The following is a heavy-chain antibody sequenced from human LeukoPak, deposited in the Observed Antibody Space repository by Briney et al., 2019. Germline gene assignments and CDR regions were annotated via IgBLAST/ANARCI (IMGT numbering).Heavy chain of an antibody. CDR2: ISSSGSTI. CDR1: GFIFSDNY. V-gene: IGHV3-11*04. J-gene: IGHJ6*03. CDR3: ATSTAPSPYYYYYMDV. Sequence: GGSPRLSCAASGFIFSDNYMSWIRQAPGKGLEWVSYISSSGSTIYYADSVKGRFTISRDNAKNSLYLQMNSLRAEDTAVYYCATSTAPSPYYYYYMDVWGKGTTVTVSS. D-gene: IGHD4-11*01.